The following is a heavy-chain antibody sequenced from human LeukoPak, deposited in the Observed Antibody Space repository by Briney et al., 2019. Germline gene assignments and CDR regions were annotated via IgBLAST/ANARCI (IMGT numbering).Heavy chain of an antibody. V-gene: IGHV1-69*13. D-gene: IGHD1-26*01. CDR3: ARDGSLVGATSGVEDYFDY. Sequence: SVKVSCKASGGTFSSYAISWVRQAPGQGLEWMGGIIAIFGTANYAQKFQGRVTITADESTSTAYMELSSLRSEDTAVYYCARDGSLVGATSGVEDYFDYWGQGTLVTVSS. J-gene: IGHJ4*02. CDR1: GGTFSSYA. CDR2: IIAIFGTA.